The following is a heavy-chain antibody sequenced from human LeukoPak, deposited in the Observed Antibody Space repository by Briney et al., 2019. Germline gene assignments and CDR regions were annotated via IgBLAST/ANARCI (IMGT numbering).Heavy chain of an antibody. Sequence: SGTLSLTCAVSGGSISSSNWWSWVRPPPGKGLEWIGEIYHSGSTYYNPSLKSRVAISVDTSKNQFSLKLSSVTAADTAVYYCAVGIAAAADMPYNWFDPWGQGTLVTVSS. CDR2: IYHSGST. CDR1: GGSISSSNW. J-gene: IGHJ5*02. D-gene: IGHD6-13*01. V-gene: IGHV4-4*02. CDR3: AVGIAAAADMPYNWFDP.